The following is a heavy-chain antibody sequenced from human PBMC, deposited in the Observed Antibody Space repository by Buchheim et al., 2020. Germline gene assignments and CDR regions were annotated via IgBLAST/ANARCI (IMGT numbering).Heavy chain of an antibody. D-gene: IGHD5-12*01. CDR3: AREGVLNNADIVTTVPYYFDY. CDR2: IYYSGST. J-gene: IGHJ4*02. CDR1: GGSISRSSYY. Sequence: QLQLQESGPGLVKPSETLSLTCTVSGGSISRSSYYWGWIRQPPGKGLEWIGSIYYSGSTYYNPSLKSRVTISVDTSKNQFSLKLSSVTAADTAVYYCAREGVLNNADIVTTVPYYFDYWGQGTL. V-gene: IGHV4-39*02.